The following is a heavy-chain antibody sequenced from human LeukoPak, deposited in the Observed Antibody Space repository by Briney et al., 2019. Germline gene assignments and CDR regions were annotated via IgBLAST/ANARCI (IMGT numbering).Heavy chain of an antibody. Sequence: PGGSLRLSCAASGFTFSSYAMSWVRQAPGKGLEWVSAISGSGGSTYYADSVKGRFTISRDNSKNTLYLQMNSLRAEDTAVYYCARVGPLSSSWPPENWFDPWGQGTLVTVSS. V-gene: IGHV3-23*01. CDR1: GFTFSSYA. CDR2: ISGSGGST. J-gene: IGHJ5*02. CDR3: ARVGPLSSSWPPENWFDP. D-gene: IGHD6-13*01.